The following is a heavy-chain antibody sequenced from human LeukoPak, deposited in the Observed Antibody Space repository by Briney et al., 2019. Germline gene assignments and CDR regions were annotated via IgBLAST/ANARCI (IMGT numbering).Heavy chain of an antibody. Sequence: SETLSLTCTVSGGSISSYYWSWIRQPPGKGLERIGYIYYSGSTNYNPSLKSRVTISVDTSKNQFSLKLSSVTAADTAVYYCARERTVGYDSNWFDPWGQGTLVTVSS. CDR2: IYYSGST. J-gene: IGHJ5*02. CDR1: GGSISSYY. D-gene: IGHD5-12*01. CDR3: ARERTVGYDSNWFDP. V-gene: IGHV4-59*01.